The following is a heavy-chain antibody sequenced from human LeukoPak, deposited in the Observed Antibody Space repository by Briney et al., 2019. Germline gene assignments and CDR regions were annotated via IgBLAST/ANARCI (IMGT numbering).Heavy chain of an antibody. D-gene: IGHD6-6*01. CDR2: INPYNGNT. CDR1: GYSFTNYA. V-gene: IGHV1-18*01. J-gene: IGHJ4*02. CDR3: ATRPITAPAGLH. Sequence: ASVKVSCKASGYSFTNYAISWVRQAPGQGLEWMGWINPYNGNTNYAQNLQGRVTMTTDTSTGTAYMELRSLRSDVTAVYYCATRPITAPAGLHWGQGTLVTVSS.